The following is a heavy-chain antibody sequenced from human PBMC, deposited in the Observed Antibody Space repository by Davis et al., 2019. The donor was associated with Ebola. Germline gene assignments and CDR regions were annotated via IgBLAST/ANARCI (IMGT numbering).Heavy chain of an antibody. V-gene: IGHV4-34*01. CDR1: GGSFSGYY. CDR2: INHSGST. CDR3: ARGQWLLGGYFDY. Sequence: GSLRLSCAVYGGSFSGYYWSWIRQPPGKGLEWIGEINHSGSTNYNPSLKSRVTISVDRSKNQFSLKLSSVTAADTAVYYCARGQWLLGGYFDYWGQGTLVTVSS. D-gene: IGHD3-22*01. J-gene: IGHJ4*02.